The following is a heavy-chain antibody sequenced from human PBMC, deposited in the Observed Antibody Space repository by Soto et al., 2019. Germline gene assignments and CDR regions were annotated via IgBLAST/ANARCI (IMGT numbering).Heavy chain of an antibody. CDR2: IKGDGTTT. J-gene: IGHJ3*02. Sequence: EAPLVESGGGLPQPGGSLRLSCVASGFNFSPYFMAWVRQGPGRGLEWVSHIKGDGTTTAYADSVRGRFIISRDNGRNTLFLQMNSPRDEDTAVYYCVRDRGTPDSFDIWGQGTTVIVSS. V-gene: IGHV3-74*01. D-gene: IGHD1-26*01. CDR1: GFNFSPYF. CDR3: VRDRGTPDSFDI.